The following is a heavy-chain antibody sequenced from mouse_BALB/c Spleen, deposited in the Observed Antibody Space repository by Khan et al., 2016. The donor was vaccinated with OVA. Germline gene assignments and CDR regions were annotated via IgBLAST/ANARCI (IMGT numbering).Heavy chain of an antibody. J-gene: IGHJ4*01. CDR2: IWSDGTT. Sequence: QMQLEESGPGLVAPSQSLSITCTISGFSLTNYGVHWVRQPPGKGLEWLVVIWSDGTTTYDSALKSRLTISKDNSKSQVFLKMDSLQTDDTAMYYCARQPYFHYYVMDSWGQGTSVTVSS. D-gene: IGHD2-10*01. V-gene: IGHV2-6-1*01. CDR1: GFSLTNYG. CDR3: ARQPYFHYYVMDS.